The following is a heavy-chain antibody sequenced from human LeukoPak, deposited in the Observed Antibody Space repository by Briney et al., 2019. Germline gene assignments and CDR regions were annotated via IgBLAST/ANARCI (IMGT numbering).Heavy chain of an antibody. D-gene: IGHD3-22*01. V-gene: IGHV4-59*08. CDR2: IYYSGTT. Sequence: SETLSLTCTVSGGSISSHYWSWIRQPPGKGLEWIGYIYYSGTTNYNPSLKSQVTISVDTSKNQFSLKLSSVTAADTAVYYCARHYYGSDSWGQGTLVTVSS. J-gene: IGHJ4*02. CDR3: ARHYYGSDS. CDR1: GGSISSHY.